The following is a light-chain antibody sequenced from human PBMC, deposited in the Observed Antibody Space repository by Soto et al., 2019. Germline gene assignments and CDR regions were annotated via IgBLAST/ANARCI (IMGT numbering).Light chain of an antibody. V-gene: IGKV1-39*01. CDR3: QQSHTSPPT. J-gene: IGKJ5*01. CDR2: SDP. Sequence: QLTRSPRSLAPSVGDRVGLTCRASQFITFYLNWYQQKPGKAPKLLIYSDPSLQIGVPSRFRGSGSGTDFTLTISSLQPEDFATYFCQQSHTSPPTFGQGTRLDIK. CDR1: QFITFY.